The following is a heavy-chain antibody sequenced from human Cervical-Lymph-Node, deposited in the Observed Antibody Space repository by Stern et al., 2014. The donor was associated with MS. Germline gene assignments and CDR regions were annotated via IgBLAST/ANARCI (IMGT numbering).Heavy chain of an antibody. J-gene: IGHJ4*02. CDR2: LDWDGDK. CDR3: ARLQTRGYTNGWGPFDY. D-gene: IGHD6-19*01. CDR1: GFSLSSSGMC. V-gene: IGHV2-70*01. Sequence: QVTLRESGPALVTPTQTLTLTCAFSGFSLSSSGMCVSWIRQPPGKALEWLGLLDWDGDKYYNTSLKTRLTISKDTSKNQVVLTVTNMDPVDTAIYYCARLQTRGYTNGWGPFDYWGQGTLVTVSS.